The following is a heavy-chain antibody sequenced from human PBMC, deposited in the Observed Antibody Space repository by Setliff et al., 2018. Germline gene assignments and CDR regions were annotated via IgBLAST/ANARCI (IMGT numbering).Heavy chain of an antibody. J-gene: IGHJ4*02. CDR1: GYTFTSYG. CDR2: ISAYNGYT. V-gene: IGHV1-18*01. CDR3: ARVLGAARPDLGDY. Sequence: ASVKVSCKASGYTFTSYGISWVRQAPGQGREWMGWISAYNGYTNYAQKLQGRVTMTTDTSTSTGYMELRRLRSDATAVYFCARVLGAARPDLGDYRGQGTLVTVSS. D-gene: IGHD6-6*01.